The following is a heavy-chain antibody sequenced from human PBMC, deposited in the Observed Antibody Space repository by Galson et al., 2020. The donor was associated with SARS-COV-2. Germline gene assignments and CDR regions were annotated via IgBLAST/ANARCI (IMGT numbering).Heavy chain of an antibody. D-gene: IGHD3-22*01. J-gene: IGHJ2*01. CDR2: IYYSWST. CDR1: GGSISSGGYY. CDR3: ARGITMIVGRHFDF. Sequence: ETSETLSLTCTVSGGSISSGGYYWSWIHQHPGKGLEWIGYIYYSWSTYYNPSLKSRVTIPGDTSKNQFSLKLSSVTPADTAVYYCARGITMIVGRHFDFWGRGTLVTVAS. V-gene: IGHV4-31*03.